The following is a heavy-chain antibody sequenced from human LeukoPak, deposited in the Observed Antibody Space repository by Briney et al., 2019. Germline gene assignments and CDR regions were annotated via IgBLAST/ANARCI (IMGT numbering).Heavy chain of an antibody. CDR3: ARGRTNFDS. V-gene: IGHV4-34*01. D-gene: IGHD3/OR15-3a*01. CDR1: GGSFSGYY. J-gene: IGHJ4*02. CDR2: INHSGST. Sequence: PSETLSLTCAVYGGSFSGYYWSWIRQPPGKGLEWIGEINHSGSTNYNPSLKSRVTISVDTSKNQFSLKLSSVTAADTGVYYCARGRTNFDSWGQGTLVTVSS.